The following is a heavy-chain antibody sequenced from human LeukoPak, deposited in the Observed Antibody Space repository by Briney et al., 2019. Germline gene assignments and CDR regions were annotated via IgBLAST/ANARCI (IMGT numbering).Heavy chain of an antibody. CDR3: ATQDYGALDY. Sequence: GGSLRLSCAASGFTFTRYAMTWVRQAPGKGLEWVSGISGSGGSTYYADSVKGRFTISRDNSENTLYLQMNSLRAEDTALYYCATQDYGALDYWGQGTLVTVSS. D-gene: IGHD4-17*01. CDR1: GFTFTRYA. CDR2: ISGSGGST. J-gene: IGHJ4*02. V-gene: IGHV3-23*01.